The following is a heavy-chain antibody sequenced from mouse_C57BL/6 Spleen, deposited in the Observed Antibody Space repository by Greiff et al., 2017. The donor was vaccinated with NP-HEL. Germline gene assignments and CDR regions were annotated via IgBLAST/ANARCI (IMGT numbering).Heavy chain of an antibody. CDR1: GFSFNTYA. D-gene: IGHD2-4*01. CDR3: VRHRGYDYVFAY. Sequence: EVQRVESGGGLVQPKGSLKLSCAASGFSFNTYAMNWVRQAPGKGLEWVARIRSKSNNYATYYADSVKDRFTISRDDSESMLYLQMNNLKTEDTAMYYCVRHRGYDYVFAYWGQGTLVTVSA. V-gene: IGHV10-1*01. J-gene: IGHJ3*01. CDR2: IRSKSNNYAT.